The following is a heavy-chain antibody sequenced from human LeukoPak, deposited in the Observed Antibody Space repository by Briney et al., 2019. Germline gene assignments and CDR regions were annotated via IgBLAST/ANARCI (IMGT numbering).Heavy chain of an antibody. CDR3: AKDRFCSGAGCSDAFDI. D-gene: IGHD2-15*01. CDR2: VSGSGGTT. Sequence: GRSLRLSCAASGFTFSSYGMHWVRQAPGKGLEWVSYVSGSGGTTYYADSVKGRFTISRENSKSTLYLQMNSLGVEDTAVYYCAKDRFCSGAGCSDAFDIWGQGTMVTVSS. CDR1: GFTFSSYG. V-gene: IGHV3-23*01. J-gene: IGHJ3*02.